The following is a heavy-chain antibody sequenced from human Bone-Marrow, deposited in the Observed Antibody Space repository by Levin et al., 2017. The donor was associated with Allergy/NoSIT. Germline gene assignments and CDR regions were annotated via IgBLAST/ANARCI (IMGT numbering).Heavy chain of an antibody. CDR3: STDSNLLIGPLDDCDYDEDNWFDP. Sequence: GGSLRLSCVVSGFSLTNAWMSWVRQAPGKGLEWVGRFKGRTGGGTTDYAAPVKGRFTISRDESTNTLFLHMNSLKTEDTAVYYCSTDSNLLIGPLDDCDYDEDNWFDPWGQGTLVTVSS. V-gene: IGHV3-15*01. J-gene: IGHJ5*02. CDR2: FKGRTGGGTT. D-gene: IGHD4-17*01. CDR1: GFSLTNAW.